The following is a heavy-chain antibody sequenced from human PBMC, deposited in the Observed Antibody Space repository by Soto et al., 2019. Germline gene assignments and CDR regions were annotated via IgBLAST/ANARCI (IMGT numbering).Heavy chain of an antibody. CDR1: GFTFSSYG. J-gene: IGHJ6*02. CDR2: ISYDGSNK. D-gene: IGHD3-3*01. Sequence: PGGSLRLSCAASGFTFSSYGMHWVRQAPGKGLEWVAVISYDGSNKYYADSVKGRFTISRDNSKNTLYLQMNSLRAEDTAVYYCAELRFLEWVPLEYGMDVWGQGTTVTVSS. CDR3: AELRFLEWVPLEYGMDV. V-gene: IGHV3-30*18.